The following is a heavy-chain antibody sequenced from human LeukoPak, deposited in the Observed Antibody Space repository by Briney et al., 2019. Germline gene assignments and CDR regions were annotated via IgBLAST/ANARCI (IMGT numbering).Heavy chain of an antibody. CDR2: INTESGGT. Sequence: GASVKVSCKTSGYTFTDYYLHWVRQAPGQGLEWMGWINTESGGTNFAQRFQGRVTMTRDTSISTAYMELNRVRPDDTAVYYCARGGKSELGACDYWGQGTLVTVSS. CDR1: GYTFTDYY. D-gene: IGHD3-16*01. CDR3: ARGGKSELGACDY. V-gene: IGHV1-2*02. J-gene: IGHJ4*02.